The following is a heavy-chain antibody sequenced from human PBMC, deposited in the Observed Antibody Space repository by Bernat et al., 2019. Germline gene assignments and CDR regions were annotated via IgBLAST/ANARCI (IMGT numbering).Heavy chain of an antibody. V-gene: IGHV3-30*18. Sequence: QVQLVESGGGVVQPGRSLRLSCAASGFTFSSYGMHWARQAPGKGLEWVAVISYDGSNKYYADSVKGRFTISRDNSKNTLYLQMNSLRAEDTAVYYCAKARMPIVVVTAILDYWGQGTLVTVSS. D-gene: IGHD2-21*02. CDR3: AKARMPIVVVTAILDY. CDR1: GFTFSSYG. CDR2: ISYDGSNK. J-gene: IGHJ4*02.